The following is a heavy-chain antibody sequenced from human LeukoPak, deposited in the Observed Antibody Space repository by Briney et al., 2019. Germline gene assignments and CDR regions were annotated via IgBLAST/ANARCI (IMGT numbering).Heavy chain of an antibody. CDR1: GFTFSSYS. Sequence: GGSLRLSCAASGFTFSSYSMNWVRQAPGKGLEWVSSISSSSSYIYYADSVKGRFTISRDNAKNSLYLQMNSLRAEDTAVYYCARGIRGTSRYYYFDYWGQGILVPVSS. D-gene: IGHD1-7*01. CDR2: ISSSSSYI. J-gene: IGHJ4*02. V-gene: IGHV3-21*01. CDR3: ARGIRGTSRYYYFDY.